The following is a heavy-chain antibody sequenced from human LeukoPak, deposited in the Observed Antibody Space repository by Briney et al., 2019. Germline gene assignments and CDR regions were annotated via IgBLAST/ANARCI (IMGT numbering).Heavy chain of an antibody. CDR3: AILRTGWFDP. V-gene: IGHV4-38-2*02. Sequence: SETLSLTCTVSGYSISSGYYWGWIRQPPGKGLEWIGSIYHSGSTYYNPSLKSRVTISVDTSKNQFSLKLTSVTAADTAVYYCAILRTGWFDPWGQGTLVTVSS. CDR2: IYHSGST. CDR1: GYSISSGYY. D-gene: IGHD1-26*01. J-gene: IGHJ5*02.